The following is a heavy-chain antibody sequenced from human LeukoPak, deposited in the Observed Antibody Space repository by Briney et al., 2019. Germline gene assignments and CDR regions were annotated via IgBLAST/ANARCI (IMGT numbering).Heavy chain of an antibody. D-gene: IGHD5-12*01. CDR3: ARTPRSDIVPYYFDY. Sequence: GGSLRLSCAASGFTVSSNYMSWVRQAPGKGLEWVSAISGSGGSTYYADSVKGRFTISRDNSENTLYLQMNSLRAEDTAVFYCARTPRSDIVPYYFDYWGQGTLVTVSS. J-gene: IGHJ4*02. CDR1: GFTVSSNY. CDR2: ISGSGGST. V-gene: IGHV3-23*01.